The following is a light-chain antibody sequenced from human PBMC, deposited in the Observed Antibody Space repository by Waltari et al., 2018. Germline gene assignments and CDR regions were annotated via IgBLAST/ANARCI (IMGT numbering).Light chain of an antibody. CDR3: CSYAGSSTVV. J-gene: IGLJ2*01. CDR1: SSDVGGYNL. V-gene: IGLV2-23*01. Sequence: QSALTQPASVSGSPGQSTTISCTETSSDVGGYNLVYWYQQHPGKVPKLIIYEGDRRPSGVSNRFSGSRSGNTASLTISGLQAEDEADYYCCSYAGSSTVVFGGGTKLTVL. CDR2: EGD.